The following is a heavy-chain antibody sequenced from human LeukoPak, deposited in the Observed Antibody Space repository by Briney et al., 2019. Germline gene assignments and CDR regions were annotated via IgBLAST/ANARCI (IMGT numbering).Heavy chain of an antibody. CDR2: FDPEDGET. V-gene: IGHV1-24*01. CDR1: GYTLTELS. Sequence: GASVKVSCKVSGYTLTELSMHWVRQAPGKGLEWMGGFDPEDGETIYAQKFQGRVTITADESTSTAYMELSSLRSEDTAVYYCAREPPPRGYSYRLDVDYWGQGTLVTVSS. CDR3: AREPPPRGYSYRLDVDY. J-gene: IGHJ4*02. D-gene: IGHD5-18*01.